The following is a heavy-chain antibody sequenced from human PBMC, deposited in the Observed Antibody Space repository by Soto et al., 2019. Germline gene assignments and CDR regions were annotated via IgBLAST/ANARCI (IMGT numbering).Heavy chain of an antibody. CDR1: GGTFSSYA. D-gene: IGHD3-9*01. Sequence: QVQLVQSGAEVKKPGSSVKVSCKASGGTFSSYAISWVRQAPGQGLEWMGGIIPIFGTANYAQKFQGRVTLTADESTSTAYMELSSLRSEDTAVYYCARSTYYDILTGYSTYYFDYWGQGTLVTVSS. CDR2: IIPIFGTA. CDR3: ARSTYYDILTGYSTYYFDY. J-gene: IGHJ4*02. V-gene: IGHV1-69*01.